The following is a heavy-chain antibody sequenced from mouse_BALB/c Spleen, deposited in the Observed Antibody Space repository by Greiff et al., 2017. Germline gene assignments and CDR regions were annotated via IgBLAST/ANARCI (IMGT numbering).Heavy chain of an antibody. Sequence: EVHLVESGGGLVKPGGSLKLSCAASGFAFSSYDMSWVRQTPEKRLEWVAYISSGGGSTYYPDTVKGRFTISRDNAKNTLYLQMSSLKSEDTAMYYCARHDYGGAMDYWGQGTSVTVSS. D-gene: IGHD1-1*01. V-gene: IGHV5-12-1*01. CDR3: ARHDYGGAMDY. J-gene: IGHJ4*01. CDR1: GFAFSSYD. CDR2: ISSGGGST.